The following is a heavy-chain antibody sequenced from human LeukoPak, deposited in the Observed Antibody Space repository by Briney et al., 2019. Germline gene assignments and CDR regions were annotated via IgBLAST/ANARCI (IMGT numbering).Heavy chain of an antibody. J-gene: IGHJ5*02. CDR2: ISAYNGNT. CDR3: ARDLGLYYGSGSYYEFWFDP. V-gene: IGHV1-18*01. CDR1: GYTFTSYG. Sequence: ASVKVSCKASGYTFTSYGISWVRQAPGQGLEWLGWISAYNGNTNYAQKLQGRVTMTIDTSTSTAYMELRSLRSDDTAVYYCARDLGLYYGSGSYYEFWFDPWGQGTLVTVSS. D-gene: IGHD3-10*01.